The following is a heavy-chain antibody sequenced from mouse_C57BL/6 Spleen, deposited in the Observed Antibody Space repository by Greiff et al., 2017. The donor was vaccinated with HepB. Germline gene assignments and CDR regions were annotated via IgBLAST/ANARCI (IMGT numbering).Heavy chain of an antibody. V-gene: IGHV1-55*01. J-gene: IGHJ3*01. D-gene: IGHD1-1*01. CDR2: IYPGSGST. Sequence: VQLQQSGAELVKPGASVKMSCKASGYTFTSYWITWVKQRPGQGLEWIGDIYPGSGSTNYNEKFKSKATLTVDISSSTAYMQLSSLTSEDSAVYYCARTGYYGSSSFAYWGQGTLVTVSA. CDR1: GYTFTSYW. CDR3: ARTGYYGSSSFAY.